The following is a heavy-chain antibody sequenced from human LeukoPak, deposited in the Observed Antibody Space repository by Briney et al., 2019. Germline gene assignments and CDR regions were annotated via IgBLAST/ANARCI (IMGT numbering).Heavy chain of an antibody. Sequence: GGSLRLSCATSGFTFSSYAMSWVRQAPGKGLEWVSYISSSGRNIYYADSVKGRFTISRDNAKNSLYLQMNSLRAEDTAVYYCARDLVQLWSKDYWGQGTLVTVSS. D-gene: IGHD5-18*01. J-gene: IGHJ4*02. CDR2: ISSSGRNI. CDR1: GFTFSSYA. CDR3: ARDLVQLWSKDY. V-gene: IGHV3-48*03.